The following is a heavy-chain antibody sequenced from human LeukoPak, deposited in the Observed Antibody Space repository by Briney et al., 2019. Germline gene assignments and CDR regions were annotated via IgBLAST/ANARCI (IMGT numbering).Heavy chain of an antibody. V-gene: IGHV3-66*01. CDR3: ARTYSGYDYYFDY. Sequence: PGGSLRLSCAASGFTVSSNYMSWVRQAPGKGLEWVSVIYSGGSTYYADSVKGRFTISRDNSKNTLYLQMNSLRAEDTAVYYCARTYSGYDYYFDYWGQGTLVTVSS. J-gene: IGHJ4*02. CDR2: IYSGGST. CDR1: GFTVSSNY. D-gene: IGHD5-12*01.